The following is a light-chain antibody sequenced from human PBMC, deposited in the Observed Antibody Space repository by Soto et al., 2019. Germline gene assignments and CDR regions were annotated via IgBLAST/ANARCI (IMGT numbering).Light chain of an antibody. J-gene: IGLJ1*01. V-gene: IGLV2-14*01. CDR3: FSFTTDWTHV. Sequence: QSALPQPASVSGSPGRSITISCTGSSSDIGAYNYVSWFQQYPGKAPKLIISEVSNRPSGVSNRFSGSKSGTAASLTISGLQTEDEADYFCFSFTTDWTHVFGTGTKVTVL. CDR2: EVS. CDR1: SSDIGAYNY.